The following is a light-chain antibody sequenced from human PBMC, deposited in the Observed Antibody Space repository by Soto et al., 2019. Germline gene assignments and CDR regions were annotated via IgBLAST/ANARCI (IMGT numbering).Light chain of an antibody. CDR3: AAWDDSLNGYV. V-gene: IGLV1-44*01. J-gene: IGLJ1*01. Sequence: QAVVTQPPSASGTPGQWVTIPCSGSTSNIGSNTVNWYQQLPGTAPKLLIYSTNQRPSGVPDRFSGSKSGTSASLAISGLQSEDEADYYCAAWDDSLNGYVFGTGTKLTVL. CDR2: STN. CDR1: TSNIGSNT.